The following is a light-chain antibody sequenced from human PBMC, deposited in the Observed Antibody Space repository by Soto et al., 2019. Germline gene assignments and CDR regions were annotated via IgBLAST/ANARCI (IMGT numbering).Light chain of an antibody. Sequence: QAVVIQPPSASGAPGQRVTISCSGRNSNIGSNTVSWYHQVPGTAPKVVIYSSDQRPSGVPDRLSASKSGTSASLAISGLQSADEGDYYCVAWDDRLNGWVFGGGTKLTVL. J-gene: IGLJ3*02. CDR1: NSNIGSNT. V-gene: IGLV1-44*01. CDR2: SSD. CDR3: VAWDDRLNGWV.